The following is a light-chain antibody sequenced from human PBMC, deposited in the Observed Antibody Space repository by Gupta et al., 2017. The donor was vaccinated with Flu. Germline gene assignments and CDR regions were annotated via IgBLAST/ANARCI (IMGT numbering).Light chain of an antibody. CDR1: QGISNW. V-gene: IGKV1-12*01. Sequence: PSSVSASVGDRVTISCRASQGISNWLDWYQQKPGKAPKVLISGASSLQGGVPSRFSGSGSGTDFTLTISSLQAEDFATYYCQQANSFPLTFGGGTKVEI. CDR3: QQANSFPLT. J-gene: IGKJ4*01. CDR2: GAS.